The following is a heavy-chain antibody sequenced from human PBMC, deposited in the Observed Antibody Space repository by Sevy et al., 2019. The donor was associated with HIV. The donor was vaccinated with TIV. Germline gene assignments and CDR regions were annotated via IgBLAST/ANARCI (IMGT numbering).Heavy chain of an antibody. J-gene: IGHJ4*02. CDR1: GFTLNNYW. D-gene: IGHD6-13*01. Sequence: GGSLRLSCLASGFTLNNYWMHWVRQAPGKGLEWVANINQDGGVTYYVDSVRGRFTISRDNGRNLVFLQMNSLRVDDTALYFRVRAIAKDGSFWGQGTLVTVSS. CDR3: VRAIAKDGSF. CDR2: INQDGGVT. V-gene: IGHV3-7*01.